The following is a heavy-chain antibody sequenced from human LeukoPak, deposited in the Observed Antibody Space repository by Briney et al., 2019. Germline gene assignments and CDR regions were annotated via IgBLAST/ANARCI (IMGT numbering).Heavy chain of an antibody. Sequence: GGSLRLSCAASGFTFSSYGMHWVRQAPGKGLEWVAFIRYDGSNKYYADSVKGRFTISRDNSKNTLYLQMNSLRPEDTAVYYCARGDKRLLFNRNKGGFDPWGQGALVTVSS. J-gene: IGHJ5*02. D-gene: IGHD1-14*01. CDR1: GFTFSSYG. V-gene: IGHV3-30*02. CDR2: IRYDGSNK. CDR3: ARGDKRLLFNRNKGGFDP.